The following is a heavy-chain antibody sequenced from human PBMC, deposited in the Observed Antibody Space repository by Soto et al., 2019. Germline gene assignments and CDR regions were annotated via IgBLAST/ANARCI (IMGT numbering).Heavy chain of an antibody. J-gene: IGHJ4*02. CDR3: AKDRHRSGSPHPFDY. Sequence: PGGSLRLSCAASGFSFSSYAMHWVRQAPGKGLEYVSAISSNGGSTYYADSVKGRFTISRDNSKNTLYLQMNSLRAEDTAVYYCAKDRHRSGSPHPFDYWGQGTLVTVSS. D-gene: IGHD3-22*01. V-gene: IGHV3-64*04. CDR1: GFSFSSYA. CDR2: ISSNGGST.